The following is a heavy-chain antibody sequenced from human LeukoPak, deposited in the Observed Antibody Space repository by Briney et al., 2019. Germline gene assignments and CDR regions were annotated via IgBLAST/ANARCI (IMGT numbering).Heavy chain of an antibody. V-gene: IGHV4-59*01. CDR3: ARGAAADFDC. D-gene: IGHD6-13*01. CDR2: IYYSGST. CDR1: GGSISSYY. Sequence: SETLSLTCTVSGGSISSYYWSWIRQPPGKGLEWIGYIYYSGSTNYNPPLKSRVTISVDTSKNQFSLKLSSVTAADTAVYYCARGAAADFDCWGQGTLVTVSS. J-gene: IGHJ4*02.